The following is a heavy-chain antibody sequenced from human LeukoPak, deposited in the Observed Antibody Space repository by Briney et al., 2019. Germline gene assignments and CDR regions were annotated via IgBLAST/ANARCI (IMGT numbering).Heavy chain of an antibody. J-gene: IGHJ4*02. CDR3: ASIKYYDILTGLGGYYFDY. V-gene: IGHV4-34*01. D-gene: IGHD3-9*01. CDR2: INHSGST. Sequence: SETLSLTCPVYGGSSSGYYWSWIRQPPGKGLEWIGEINHSGSTNYNPSLKSRVTISVDTSKNQFSLKLSSVTAADTAVFYCASIKYYDILTGLGGYYFDYWGQGTLVTVSS. CDR1: GGSSSGYY.